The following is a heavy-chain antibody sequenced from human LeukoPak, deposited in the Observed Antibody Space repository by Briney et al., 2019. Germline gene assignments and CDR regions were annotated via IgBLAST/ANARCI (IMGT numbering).Heavy chain of an antibody. Sequence: GGSLRLSCAASGFTFSSYSMVWVRQAPGKGLEWVSSISSGSNYIYYADSVKGRFTISRDNARTSLYLQMNSLRAEDTAVYYCARFYSSGAPFDYWGQGTLVTVSS. J-gene: IGHJ4*02. V-gene: IGHV3-21*06. CDR2: ISSGSNYI. D-gene: IGHD6-19*01. CDR3: ARFYSSGAPFDY. CDR1: GFTFSSYS.